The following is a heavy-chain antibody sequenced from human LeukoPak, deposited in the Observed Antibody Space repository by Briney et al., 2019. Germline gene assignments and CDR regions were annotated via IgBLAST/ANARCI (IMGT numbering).Heavy chain of an antibody. Sequence: GGSPRLSCAASGFTFSSYWMHWVRQAPGKGLVWVSRINSDGSSTSYADSVKGRFTISRDNAKNTLYLQMNSLRAEDTAVYYCARSPFYYYDSSGYYPFDYWGQGTLVTVSS. CDR3: ARSPFYYYDSSGYYPFDY. V-gene: IGHV3-74*01. J-gene: IGHJ4*02. CDR1: GFTFSSYW. CDR2: INSDGSST. D-gene: IGHD3-22*01.